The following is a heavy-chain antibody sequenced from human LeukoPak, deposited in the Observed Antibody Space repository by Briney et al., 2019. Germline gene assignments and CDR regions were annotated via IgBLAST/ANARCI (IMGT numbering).Heavy chain of an antibody. J-gene: IGHJ4*02. Sequence: PGGSLRLSCAASGFTFSSYSMNWVRQAPGKGLEWVGFIGSKAYGGTTEYAASVKGRFTISRDDSKSIAYLQMNSLKTEDTAVYYCTRATYGDYLEDNDYWGQGTLVTVSS. CDR3: TRATYGDYLEDNDY. CDR1: GFTFSSYS. CDR2: IGSKAYGGTT. V-gene: IGHV3-49*04. D-gene: IGHD4-17*01.